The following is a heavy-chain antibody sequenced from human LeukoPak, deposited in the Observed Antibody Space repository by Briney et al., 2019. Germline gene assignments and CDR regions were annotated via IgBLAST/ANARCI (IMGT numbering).Heavy chain of an antibody. V-gene: IGHV1-24*01. D-gene: IGHD3-16*01. CDR2: FDPEDGER. CDR3: ETALRLEALDL. Sequence: ASVKVSCKVSGYTLTELSTHWVRQAPGKGLEWMGGFDPEDGERIYAQKFQDRVTMTEDTSTDTAYMELRSLRSEDTAMYYCETALRLEALDLWGHGTMVTVSS. J-gene: IGHJ3*01. CDR1: GYTLTELS.